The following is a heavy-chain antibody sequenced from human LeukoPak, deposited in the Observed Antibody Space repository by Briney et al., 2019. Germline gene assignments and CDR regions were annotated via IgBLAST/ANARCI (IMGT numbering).Heavy chain of an antibody. CDR2: IHSSGNS. CDR1: TGSVNSGVYY. CDR3: AKHEGSYYDKSGYTFDF. D-gene: IGHD3-22*01. Sequence: SETLSLTCSVSTGSVNSGVYYWGWVRQPPGKGLEWIVSIHSSGNSYCNPSLKSRVTLSVDTSKNQFSLKLSSVTAADRAVYYCAKHEGSYYDKSGYTFDFWGLGTLVTVSS. J-gene: IGHJ4*02. V-gene: IGHV4-39*01.